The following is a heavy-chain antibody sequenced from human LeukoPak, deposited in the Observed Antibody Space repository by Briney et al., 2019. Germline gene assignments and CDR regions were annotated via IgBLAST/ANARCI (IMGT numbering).Heavy chain of an antibody. Sequence: GGSLRLSCVASGFTFSSYSMNWVRQAPGKGLEWVSYISSSSSTIYYAASVKGRFTISRDNAKNSLYFQMNSLRDEDTAVYYCAKEKAAGGLDHWGQGTLVTVTS. CDR2: ISSSSSTI. J-gene: IGHJ4*02. CDR3: AKEKAAGGLDH. CDR1: GFTFSSYS. D-gene: IGHD6-13*01. V-gene: IGHV3-48*02.